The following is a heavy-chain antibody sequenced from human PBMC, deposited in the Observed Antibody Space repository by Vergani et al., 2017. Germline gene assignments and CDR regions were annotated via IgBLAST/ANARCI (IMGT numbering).Heavy chain of an antibody. V-gene: IGHV1-46*03. CDR1: GYTFTAYY. J-gene: IGHJ4*02. CDR2: ISPDGFST. CDR3: VRPGDDYRNMITYFLDY. Sequence: QVQLVQSGAEVGKPGASVKISCKASGYTFTAYYIHWVRQAPEQGLEWVGVISPDGFSTFYAQKFQGRVTITRDTSTSTFYMELRSLRSDDTAVYYCVRPGDDYRNMITYFLDYWGQGSLVSVSS. D-gene: IGHD3-16*01.